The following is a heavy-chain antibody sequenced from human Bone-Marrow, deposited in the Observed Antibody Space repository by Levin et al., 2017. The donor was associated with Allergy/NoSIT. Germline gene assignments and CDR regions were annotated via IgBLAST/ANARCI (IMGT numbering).Heavy chain of an antibody. CDR1: GGSISSGGYS. J-gene: IGHJ5*02. D-gene: IGHD6-13*01. V-gene: IGHV4-30-2*01. CDR3: ARDDTAAGRPGCDP. CDR2: IYHSGST. Sequence: SETLSLTCAVSGGSISSGGYSWSWIRQPPGKGLEWIGYIYHSGSTYYNPSLKSRVTISVDRSKNQFSLKLSSVTAADTAVYYGARDDTAAGRPGCDPWGQGTLVTVSS.